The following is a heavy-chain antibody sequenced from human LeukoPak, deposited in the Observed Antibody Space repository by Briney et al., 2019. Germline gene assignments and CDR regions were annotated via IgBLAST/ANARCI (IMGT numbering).Heavy chain of an antibody. Sequence: SETLSLTCTVSGGSISSGGYYWSWIRQHPGKGLEWIGYIYYSGSTYYNPSLKSRVTISVDTSKNQFSLKLSSVTAADTAVYYCARGSSGTGTFDIWGQGTMVTVSS. CDR3: ARGSSGTGTFDI. CDR2: IYYSGST. V-gene: IGHV4-31*03. J-gene: IGHJ3*02. CDR1: GGSISSGGYY. D-gene: IGHD3-22*01.